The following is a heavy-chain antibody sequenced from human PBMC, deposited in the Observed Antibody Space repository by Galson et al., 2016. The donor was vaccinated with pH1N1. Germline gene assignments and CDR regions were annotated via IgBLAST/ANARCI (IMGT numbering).Heavy chain of an antibody. J-gene: IGHJ4*02. D-gene: IGHD6-19*01. CDR2: INPNYGST. CDR1: GYTFINYY. Sequence: QSGAEVKKPGASVKVSCKASGYTFINYYIHWVRQAPGQGLEWMGWINPNYGSTKYAKKFQGRVTMTRDTSFSTAYMELSRLRSDDTAVYYCARNKLGLAVTGLPDYWGQGTLVTVSS. V-gene: IGHV1-2*02. CDR3: ARNKLGLAVTGLPDY.